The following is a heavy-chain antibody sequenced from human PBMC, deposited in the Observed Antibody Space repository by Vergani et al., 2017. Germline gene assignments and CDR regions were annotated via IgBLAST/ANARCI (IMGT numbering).Heavy chain of an antibody. J-gene: IGHJ2*01. CDR1: GFTFSSYA. CDR3: ARASYDFWSGYSWYFDL. D-gene: IGHD3-3*01. CDR2: INSDGSST. Sequence: EVQLLESGGGLVQPGGSLRLSCAASGFTFSSYAMSWVRQAPGKGLEWVSRINSDGSSTSYADSVKGRFTISRDNAKNTLYLQMNSLRAEDTAVYYCARASYDFWSGYSWYFDLWGRGTLVTVSS. V-gene: IGHV3-74*02.